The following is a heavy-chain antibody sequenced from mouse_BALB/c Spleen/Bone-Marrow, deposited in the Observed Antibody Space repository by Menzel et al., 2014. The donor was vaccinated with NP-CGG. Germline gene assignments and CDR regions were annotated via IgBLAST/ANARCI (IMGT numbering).Heavy chain of an antibody. V-gene: IGHV1-15*01. D-gene: IGHD2-5*01. CDR1: GYTFTDYE. CDR3: TGEGYSNSYYFDY. Sequence: QVQLKESGAELVRPGASVTLSCKASGYTFTDYEVHWVKQTPVHGLEWIGAIDPETGGTAYNQKFKGKATLTADKSSSTTYMELRSLTSEDSAVYYCTGEGYSNSYYFDYWGQGTPLTVSS. J-gene: IGHJ2*01. CDR2: IDPETGGT.